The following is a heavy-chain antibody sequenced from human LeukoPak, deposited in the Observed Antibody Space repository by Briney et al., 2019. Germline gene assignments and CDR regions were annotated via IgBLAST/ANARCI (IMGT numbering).Heavy chain of an antibody. D-gene: IGHD6-19*01. CDR3: ARDGVPYSSGWYPSLLSWFDP. CDR2: INPNSGGT. CDR1: GYTFTGYY. V-gene: IGHV1-2*02. J-gene: IGHJ5*02. Sequence: ASVKVSCKASGYTFTGYYMHWVRQAPGQGLEWMGWINPNSGGTNYAQKFQGRVTMTRDTSISTAYMELSRLRSDDTAVYYCARDGVPYSSGWYPSLLSWFDPWGQGTLVTVSS.